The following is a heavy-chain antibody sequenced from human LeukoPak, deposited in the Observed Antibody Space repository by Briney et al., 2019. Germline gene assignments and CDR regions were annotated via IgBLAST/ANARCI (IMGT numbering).Heavy chain of an antibody. CDR2: ISSSSSTI. V-gene: IGHV3-48*04. D-gene: IGHD3-3*01. CDR3: ARTYDFWSGYYFDY. CDR1: GFTFSSYS. Sequence: GGSLRLSCAASGFTFSSYSMNWVRQAPGEGLEWVSYISSSSSTIYYADSVKGRFTISRDNAKNSLYLQMNSLRAEDTAVYYCARTYDFWSGYYFDYWGQGTLVTVSS. J-gene: IGHJ4*02.